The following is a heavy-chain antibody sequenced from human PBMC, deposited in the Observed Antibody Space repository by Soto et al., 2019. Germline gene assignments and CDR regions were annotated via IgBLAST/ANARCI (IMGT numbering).Heavy chain of an antibody. CDR1: GGSISRSSYF. CDR3: ATFGWGMDV. CDR2: IYSGGNS. J-gene: IGHJ6*02. D-gene: IGHD3-10*01. Sequence: QLQLQESSPGLVKPSETLSLTCSVSGGSISRSSYFWGWIRHPPGKGLEFIGSIYSGGNSFSNPSLNSRVTISVDTSKNQCALKLSSVTAADTAVYYCATFGWGMDVWGQGTTVTVSS. V-gene: IGHV4-39*01.